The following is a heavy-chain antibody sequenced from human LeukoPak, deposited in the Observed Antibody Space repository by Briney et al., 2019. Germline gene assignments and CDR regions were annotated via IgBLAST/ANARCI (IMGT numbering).Heavy chain of an antibody. D-gene: IGHD3-22*01. V-gene: IGHV4-39*07. Sequence: PSETLSLTCTASGGSISSSSYYWGWIRQPPGKGLEWIGSIYYSGSTYYNPSLKSRVTISVDTSKNQFSLKLSSVTAADTAVYYCASYPVLYYYDSSGFDYWGQGTLVTVSS. CDR2: IYYSGST. J-gene: IGHJ4*02. CDR1: GGSISSSSYY. CDR3: ASYPVLYYYDSSGFDY.